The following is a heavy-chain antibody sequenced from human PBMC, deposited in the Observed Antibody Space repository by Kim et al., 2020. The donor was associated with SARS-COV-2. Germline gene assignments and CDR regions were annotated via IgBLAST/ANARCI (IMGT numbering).Heavy chain of an antibody. D-gene: IGHD6-13*01. V-gene: IGHV5-10-1*01. CDR2: IDPSDSYT. CDR3: ARHLEQLVGWFDP. CDR1: GYSFTSYW. J-gene: IGHJ5*02. Sequence: GESLKVSCQGSGYSFTSYWIRWVRQMPGKGLEWMGRIDPSDSYTNYSPSFQGHVTISADKSISTAYLQWSSLKASDTAMYYCARHLEQLVGWFDPWGQGTLVTVSS.